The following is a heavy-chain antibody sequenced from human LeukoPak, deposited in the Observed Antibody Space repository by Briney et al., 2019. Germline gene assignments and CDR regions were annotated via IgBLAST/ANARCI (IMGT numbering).Heavy chain of an antibody. CDR1: GFSFSSYE. V-gene: IGHV3-48*03. D-gene: IGHD1/OR15-1a*01. CDR3: ARGEQLNYFAY. Sequence: GGSLRLSCAASGFSFSSYEMSWVRQAPGKGLEWVSYINRAGTTEEYADSVKGRFTISRDNAKNSLYLQMYGLRAEDTAVYYGARGEQLNYFAYWGQGTLVTVSS. J-gene: IGHJ4*02. CDR2: INRAGTTE.